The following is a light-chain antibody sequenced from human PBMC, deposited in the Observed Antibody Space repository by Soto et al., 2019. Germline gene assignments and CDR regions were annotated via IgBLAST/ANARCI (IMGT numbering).Light chain of an antibody. CDR3: VEATLLPHA. Sequence: DVVLTQTPLSLSVTLGQPASISCKSSQSLALSDGITYLNWLQQRPGQPPRLLIYKTSNRFSGVPDRFSGSGAGTDFTLKISKVEAEDVGVYYCVEATLLPHAFGQGTKVEIK. CDR1: QSLALSDGITY. CDR2: KTS. V-gene: IGKV2-24*01. J-gene: IGKJ1*01.